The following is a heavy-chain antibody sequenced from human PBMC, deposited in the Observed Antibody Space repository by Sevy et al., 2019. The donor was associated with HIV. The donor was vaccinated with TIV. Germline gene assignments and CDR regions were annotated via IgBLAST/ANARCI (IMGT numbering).Heavy chain of an antibody. J-gene: IGHJ4*02. V-gene: IGHV3-23*01. D-gene: IGHD5-18*01. CDR3: VKEVSQYSYSDY. CDR1: GFAFSNYA. CDR2: ISGSADAT. Sequence: GGSLRLSCAASGFAFSNYAMSWVCQTPGKGLESVSAISGSADATYYADSVKGRFTISRDNSKNTVYLQMNSLRAEDTAVYYCVKEVSQYSYSDYWGQGTLVTVSS.